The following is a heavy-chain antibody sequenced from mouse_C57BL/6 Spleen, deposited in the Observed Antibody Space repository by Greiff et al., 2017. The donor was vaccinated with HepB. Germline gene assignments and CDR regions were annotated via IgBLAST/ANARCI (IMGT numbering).Heavy chain of an antibody. D-gene: IGHD3-2*02. CDR3: ARSDSSGYVSFFDY. J-gene: IGHJ2*01. Sequence: QVQLQQPGAELVKPGASVKLSCKASGYTFTSYWMHWVKQRPGQGLEWIGMIHPNSGSTNYNEKFKSKATLTVDKSSSTAYMQLSSLTSEDSAVYYWARSDSSGYVSFFDYWGQGTTLTVSS. V-gene: IGHV1-64*01. CDR1: GYTFTSYW. CDR2: IHPNSGST.